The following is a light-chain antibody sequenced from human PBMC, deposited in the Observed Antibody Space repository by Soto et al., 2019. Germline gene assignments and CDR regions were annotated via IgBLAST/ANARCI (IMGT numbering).Light chain of an antibody. Sequence: DIQMTQSPSSLSASVGDRVTITCQASQAIANSLNWYQHKPGKPPKLLIYDASNLETGVPSRFSGSGSGTDFTFTISSQQPEDIATYYCQQYDRTFGQGTKLEIK. CDR3: QQYDRT. CDR1: QAIANS. J-gene: IGKJ2*01. V-gene: IGKV1-33*01. CDR2: DAS.